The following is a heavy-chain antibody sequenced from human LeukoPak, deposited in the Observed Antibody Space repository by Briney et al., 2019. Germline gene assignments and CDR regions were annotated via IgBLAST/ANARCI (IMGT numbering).Heavy chain of an antibody. D-gene: IGHD5-18*01. V-gene: IGHV1-18*01. CDR1: GYTFTSYG. CDR2: ISAYNGNT. J-gene: IGHJ4*02. CDR3: ARGVTAMVEFDY. Sequence: ASVKVSCKASGYTFTSYGISWVRQAPGQGLEWMGWISAYNGNTNYARKLQGRVTMTTDTSTSTAYMELRSLRSDDTAVYCCARGVTAMVEFDYWGQGTLVTVSS.